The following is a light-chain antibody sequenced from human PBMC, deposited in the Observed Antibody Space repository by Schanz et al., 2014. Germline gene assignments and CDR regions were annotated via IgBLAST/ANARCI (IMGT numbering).Light chain of an antibody. CDR3: CSYSHSRTFVL. CDR1: SSDVGSYNR. J-gene: IGLJ2*01. Sequence: QFALTQPPSVSGSPGQSVTISCTGTSSDVGSYNRVSWYQQPPGTAPKLMIYEVSNRPSGVPDRFSGSKSGNTASLTISGLQAEDEATYYCCSYSHSRTFVLFGGGTKLTVL. V-gene: IGLV2-18*02. CDR2: EVS.